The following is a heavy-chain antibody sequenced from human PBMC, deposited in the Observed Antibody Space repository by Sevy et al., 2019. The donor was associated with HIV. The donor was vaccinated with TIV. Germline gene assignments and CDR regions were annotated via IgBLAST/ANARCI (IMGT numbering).Heavy chain of an antibody. CDR3: AREAAEGPYSSSWYSNWFDP. V-gene: IGHV3-30*04. CDR2: ISYDGSNK. J-gene: IGHJ5*02. CDR1: GFTFSNYA. Sequence: GWSLRLSCAASGFTFSNYAMHWVRQAPGKGLEWVAVISYDGSNKYYADSVKGRSTISRDNSKNTLFLQMKSLRAEDTAIYYCAREAAEGPYSSSWYSNWFDPWGQGTLVTVSS. D-gene: IGHD6-13*01.